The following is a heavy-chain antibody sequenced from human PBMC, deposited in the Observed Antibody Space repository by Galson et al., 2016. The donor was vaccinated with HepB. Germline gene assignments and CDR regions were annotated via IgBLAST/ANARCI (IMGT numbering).Heavy chain of an antibody. Sequence: SVKVSCKASGGTFSSFAISWVRQAPGHGPEWMGGIIPMFGPPNYAQKFQGRVTITADESTSAANMELSSLRSEDTAIYYCASNGTSQNYWGQGTLVTVSS. D-gene: IGHD2-8*01. CDR1: GGTFSSFA. J-gene: IGHJ4*02. CDR3: ASNGTSQNY. CDR2: IIPMFGPP. V-gene: IGHV1-69*13.